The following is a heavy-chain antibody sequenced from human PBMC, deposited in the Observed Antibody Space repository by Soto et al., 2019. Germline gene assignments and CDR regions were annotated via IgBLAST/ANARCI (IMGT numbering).Heavy chain of an antibody. Sequence: KPSETLSLTCTVSGGSISSGDYYWSWIRQPPGKGLEWIGYIYYSGSTYYNPSLKSRVTISVDTSKNQFSLKLSSVTAADTAVYYCARGPGIAVAATFFDYWGQGTLVTVSS. CDR2: IYYSGST. D-gene: IGHD6-19*01. CDR1: GGSISSGDYY. CDR3: ARGPGIAVAATFFDY. V-gene: IGHV4-30-4*01. J-gene: IGHJ4*02.